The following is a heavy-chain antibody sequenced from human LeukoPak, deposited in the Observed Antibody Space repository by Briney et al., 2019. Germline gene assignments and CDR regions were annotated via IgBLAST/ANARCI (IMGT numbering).Heavy chain of an antibody. Sequence: SETLSPTCTVSGGSISSYYWSWIRQPAGKGLEWIGRIYTSGSTNYNPSLKSRVTMSVDTSKNQFSLKLSSVTAADTAVYYCARVLAAAGTGAFDIWGQGTMVTVSS. CDR3: ARVLAAAGTGAFDI. D-gene: IGHD6-13*01. J-gene: IGHJ3*02. CDR2: IYTSGST. V-gene: IGHV4-4*07. CDR1: GGSISSYY.